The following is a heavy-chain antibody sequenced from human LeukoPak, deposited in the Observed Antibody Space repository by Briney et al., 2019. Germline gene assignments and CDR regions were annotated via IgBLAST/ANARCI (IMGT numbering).Heavy chain of an antibody. D-gene: IGHD4-23*01. V-gene: IGHV1-46*01. J-gene: IGHJ4*02. CDR1: GYTFTSDY. Sequence: GASVKVSCKASGYTFTSDYMHWVRQAPGQWLKWMGIINPSVGSTSYAQKFQGRVTMTRDTSTSTVYMELSSMRYEDTAVYYCARGRTYGGRTYYYFDYWGQGTLVTVSS. CDR3: ARGRTYGGRTYYYFDY. CDR2: INPSVGST.